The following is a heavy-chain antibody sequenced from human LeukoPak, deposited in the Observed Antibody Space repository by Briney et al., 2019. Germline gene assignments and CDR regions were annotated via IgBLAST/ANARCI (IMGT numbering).Heavy chain of an antibody. CDR1: GFTFNSYA. J-gene: IGHJ4*02. V-gene: IGHV3-23*01. Sequence: PGGSLRLSCAASGFTFNSYAMDWGRQGPGKGLEWVSAISGSGGSTYYADSVKGRFTLSRDNSKNTRYLQVNSLRAEDTAVYYCAKDKDYYDSSGNFGNPTVFDYWGQGTLVTVSS. D-gene: IGHD3-22*01. CDR2: ISGSGGST. CDR3: AKDKDYYDSSGNFGNPTVFDY.